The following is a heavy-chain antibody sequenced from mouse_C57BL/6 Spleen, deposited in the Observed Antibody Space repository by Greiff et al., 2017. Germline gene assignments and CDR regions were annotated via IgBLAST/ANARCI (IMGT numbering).Heavy chain of an antibody. CDR1: GFTFNTHP. Sequence: EAGGGLVQPKGSLKLSCAASGFTFNTHPMHRVRQAPGKGLEWVALIRSKSSNYATYYADSVKDRFTISRDESQSMLYLQMNKLKTEDTAMYYCVRGYTDYFDYWGQGTTLTVSS. D-gene: IGHD5-1-1*01. V-gene: IGHV10-3*01. CDR2: IRSKSSNYAT. CDR3: VRGYTDYFDY. J-gene: IGHJ2*01.